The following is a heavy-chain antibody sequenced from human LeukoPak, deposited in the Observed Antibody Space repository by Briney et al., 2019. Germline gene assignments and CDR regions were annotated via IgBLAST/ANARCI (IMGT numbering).Heavy chain of an antibody. V-gene: IGHV4-59*01. CDR1: GGSISSYS. CDR2: IYYSGST. Sequence: PSETLSLTCTVSGGSISSYSWSWIRQPPGKGLEWIGHIYYSGSTNYNPSLKSRVTISVDTSKNQFSLKMSSVTAADTAVYYCARDNVGGNSISWYFDLWGRGTLVTVSS. J-gene: IGHJ2*01. D-gene: IGHD4-23*01. CDR3: ARDNVGGNSISWYFDL.